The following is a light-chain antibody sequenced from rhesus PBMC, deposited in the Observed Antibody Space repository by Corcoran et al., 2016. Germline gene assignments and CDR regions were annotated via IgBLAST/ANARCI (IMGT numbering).Light chain of an antibody. J-gene: IGKJ2*01. Sequence: DIQMTQSPSSLSASVGDRVTITCQASQGISSWLAWYQQKPGKAPNLLIYTESSLQSGVPSRFSGSGSGTDFTLTISSLQSEDFATYYCQHHDTYPFSFGQGTKVEIK. CDR1: QGISSW. CDR3: QHHDTYPFS. CDR2: TES. V-gene: IGKV1-19*01.